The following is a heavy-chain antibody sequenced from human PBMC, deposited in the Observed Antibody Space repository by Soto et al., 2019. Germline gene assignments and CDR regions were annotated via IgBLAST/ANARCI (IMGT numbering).Heavy chain of an antibody. CDR2: ISAHNGNT. Sequence: ASVKVSCKASGYTFTSYGISWVRQAPGQGLEWMGWISAHNGNTNYAQKLQGRVTMTTDTSTSTAYMELRSLRSDDTAVYYCARVAYDILTGYYWSPFDYWGQGTLVTVSS. CDR1: GYTFTSYG. D-gene: IGHD3-9*01. J-gene: IGHJ4*02. V-gene: IGHV1-18*01. CDR3: ARVAYDILTGYYWSPFDY.